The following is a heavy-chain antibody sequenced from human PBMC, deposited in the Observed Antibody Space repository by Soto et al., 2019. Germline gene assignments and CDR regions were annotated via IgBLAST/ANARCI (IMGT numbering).Heavy chain of an antibody. Sequence: QVQLVESGGGVVQPGRSLRLSCAASGFTFSSYGIHWVRQAPGKGLEWVAVMSYDGSNEYYADSVKGRFTISRDNSKNTLYLPMNSLRAEDTAVYYCAKDLPYYGSLLHDAFDIWGQGTMVTVSS. CDR1: GFTFSSYG. J-gene: IGHJ3*02. V-gene: IGHV3-30*18. D-gene: IGHD3-10*01. CDR2: MSYDGSNE. CDR3: AKDLPYYGSLLHDAFDI.